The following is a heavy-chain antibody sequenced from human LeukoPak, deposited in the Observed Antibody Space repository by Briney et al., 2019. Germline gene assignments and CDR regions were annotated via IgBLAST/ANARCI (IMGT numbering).Heavy chain of an antibody. D-gene: IGHD6-13*01. CDR3: AGDKEATGNGRPNWFDP. Sequence: SETLSLTCAVSGYSISSGYYWGWIRQPPGKGLQWIGSIFQRGYSYYNPSLKSRVTISVDTSKNQFSLKLSSVAAADTAVYYCAGDKEATGNGRPNWFDPWGQGTLVTVSS. CDR2: IFQRGYS. V-gene: IGHV4-38-2*02. J-gene: IGHJ5*02. CDR1: GYSISSGYY.